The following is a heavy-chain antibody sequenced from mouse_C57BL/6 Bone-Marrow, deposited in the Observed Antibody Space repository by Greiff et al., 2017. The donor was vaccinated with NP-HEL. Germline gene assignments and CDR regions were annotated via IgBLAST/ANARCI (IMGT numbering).Heavy chain of an antibody. V-gene: IGHV5-4*01. CDR2: ISDGGSYT. D-gene: IGHD2-4*01. J-gene: IGHJ4*01. CDR1: GFTFSSYA. Sequence: EVQGVESGGGLVKPGGSLKLSCAASGFTFSSYAMSWVRQTPEKRLEWVATISDGGSYTYYPDNVKGRFTISRDNTTNNLYLQMSHLTSEDTAMYYLARVGDYDDYAMDYWGQGTSVTVSS. CDR3: ARVGDYDDYAMDY.